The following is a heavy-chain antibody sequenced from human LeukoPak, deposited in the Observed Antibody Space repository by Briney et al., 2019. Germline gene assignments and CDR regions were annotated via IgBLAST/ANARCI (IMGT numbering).Heavy chain of an antibody. D-gene: IGHD3-3*01. V-gene: IGHV3-74*01. CDR1: GFTFSSYW. CDR3: ARVGYDFWSGYNDY. Sequence: GGSLRLSCAASGFTFSSYWMHWVRQAPGKGLVWVSRINTDGSSTSYADSVKGRFTISRDNAKNTLYLQMNSLRAEDTAAYYCARVGYDFWSGYNDYWGQGTLVTVSS. CDR2: INTDGSST. J-gene: IGHJ4*02.